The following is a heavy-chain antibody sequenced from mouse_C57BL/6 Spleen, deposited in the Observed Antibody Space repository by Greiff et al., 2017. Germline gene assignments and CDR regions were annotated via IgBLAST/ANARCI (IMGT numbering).Heavy chain of an antibody. Sequence: QVQLQQSGAELVRPGTSVKVSCKASGYAFTNYLIEWVKQRPGQGLEWIGVINPGSGGTNYNEKFKGKATLTADKSSSTAYMQLSSLTSEDSAVYVCASLGSSYAMDYWGQGTSVTVSS. CDR3: ASLGSSYAMDY. D-gene: IGHD1-1*01. CDR1: GYAFTNYL. CDR2: INPGSGGT. J-gene: IGHJ4*01. V-gene: IGHV1-54*01.